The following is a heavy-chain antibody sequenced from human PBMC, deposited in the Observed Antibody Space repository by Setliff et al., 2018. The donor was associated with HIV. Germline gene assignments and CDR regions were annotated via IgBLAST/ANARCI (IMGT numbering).Heavy chain of an antibody. CDR2: IYYSGST. V-gene: IGHV4-59*08. D-gene: IGHD3-16*01. J-gene: IGHJ5*02. CDR3: AKRTFGSGRLDP. CDR1: GGSISSYC. Sequence: SETLSLTCTVSGGSISSYCWSWIRQPPGKGLEWIGYIYYSGSTNYNPSLKSRATISVATPKNQFFLNLNSVTATDTAVYYCAKRTFGSGRLDPWGQGTLVTVSS.